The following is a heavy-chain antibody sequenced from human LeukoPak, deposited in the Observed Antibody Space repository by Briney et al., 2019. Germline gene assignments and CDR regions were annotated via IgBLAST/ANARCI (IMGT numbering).Heavy chain of an antibody. V-gene: IGHV3-74*01. J-gene: IGHJ4*02. CDR3: ARGAWGYSVHFDN. D-gene: IGHD3-16*01. CDR2: INSDGTDT. CDR1: TFTLSSYW. Sequence: GGSLRLSCATSTFTLSSYWMHWVRQPPGKGLVWVSRINSDGTDTNYADSAKGRFTISRDNTKNTVYLQMNSLGAEDTAVYYCARGAWGYSVHFDNWGQGALVTVSS.